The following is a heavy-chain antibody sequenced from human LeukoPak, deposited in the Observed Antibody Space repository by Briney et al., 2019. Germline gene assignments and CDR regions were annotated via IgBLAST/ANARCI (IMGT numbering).Heavy chain of an antibody. CDR3: ARVCSTSCDPASYYFDY. CDR2: INSDGSST. D-gene: IGHD2-2*01. Sequence: GGSLRLSCAASGFTFSSYWMHWVRQAPGKGLVWVSRINSDGSSTSYADSVKGRFTISRDNAKNTVYLQMNSLRAEDTAVYYCARVCSTSCDPASYYFDYWAREPWSPSPQ. V-gene: IGHV3-74*01. CDR1: GFTFSSYW. J-gene: IGHJ4*02.